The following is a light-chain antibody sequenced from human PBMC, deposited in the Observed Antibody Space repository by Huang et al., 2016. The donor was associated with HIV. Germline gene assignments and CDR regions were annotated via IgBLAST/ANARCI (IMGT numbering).Light chain of an antibody. J-gene: IGKJ1*01. CDR1: QILLSSSTNKNY. V-gene: IGKV4-1*01. CDR3: QQYYKSPQT. Sequence: DSLAVSLGETATLTCRSSQILLSSSTNKNYLAWLQQKPGRPPKLLMFWASKREAGVPDRFSGSGSGAHFTLSISNVKTEDLAVYYCQQYYKSPQTFGSGTRLGI. CDR2: WAS.